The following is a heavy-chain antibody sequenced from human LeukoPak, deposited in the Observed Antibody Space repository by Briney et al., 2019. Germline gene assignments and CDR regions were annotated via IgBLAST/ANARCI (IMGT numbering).Heavy chain of an antibody. J-gene: IGHJ5*02. CDR2: INHSGST. CDR3: ARGGEVAAAGGSSFRWFDP. V-gene: IGHV4-34*01. CDR1: GGSFSGYY. D-gene: IGHD6-13*01. Sequence: PSETLSLTCAVYGGSFSGYYWSWIRQPPGKGLEWIGEINHSGSTNYNPSLKSRVTISVDTSKNQFSLKLSSVTAADTAVYYCARGGEVAAAGGSSFRWFDPWGQGTLVTVSS.